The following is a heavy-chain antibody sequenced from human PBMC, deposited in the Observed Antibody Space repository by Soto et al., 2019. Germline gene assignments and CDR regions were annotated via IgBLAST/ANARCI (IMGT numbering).Heavy chain of an antibody. J-gene: IGHJ3*02. D-gene: IGHD3-16*02. CDR1: GFTFSSYA. CDR3: AKDTRLYDYVWGSYREARAFDI. V-gene: IGHV3-23*01. Sequence: GGSLRLSCAASGFTFSSYAMSWVRQAPGKGLEWVSAISGSGGSTYYADSVKGRFAISRDNSKNTLYLQMNSLRAEDTAVYYCAKDTRLYDYVWGSYREARAFDIWGQGTMVTVSS. CDR2: ISGSGGST.